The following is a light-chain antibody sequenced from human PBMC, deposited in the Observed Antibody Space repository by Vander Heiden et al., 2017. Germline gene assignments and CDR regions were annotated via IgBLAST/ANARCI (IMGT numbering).Light chain of an antibody. CDR1: SSDVGGYNY. Sequence: QSALTQPRSVSGSPGQSVTISCTGTSSDVGGYNYVSWYQQHPGKAPKRMIYDVSKRPSGVPDRFSGSKSGNTASLTISGLQAEEEADYYCCSYAGSYTFFYVFGTGTKVTVL. CDR3: CSYAGSYTFFYV. J-gene: IGLJ1*01. V-gene: IGLV2-11*01. CDR2: DVS.